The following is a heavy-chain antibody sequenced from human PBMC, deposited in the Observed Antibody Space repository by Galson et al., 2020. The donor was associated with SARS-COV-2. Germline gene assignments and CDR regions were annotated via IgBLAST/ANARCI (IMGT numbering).Heavy chain of an antibody. CDR1: GFTFSGYA. V-gene: IGHV3-23*01. CDR2: ISGSGGST. J-gene: IGHJ4*02. CDR3: AKAKEGWNDHGDY. Sequence: GESLKISCAASGFTFSGYAMSWVRQAPGKGLEWVSAISGSGGSTYYADSVKGRFTISRDNSKNTLYLQMNSLRAEDTAVYYCAKAKEGWNDHGDYWGQGTLVTVSS. D-gene: IGHD1-1*01.